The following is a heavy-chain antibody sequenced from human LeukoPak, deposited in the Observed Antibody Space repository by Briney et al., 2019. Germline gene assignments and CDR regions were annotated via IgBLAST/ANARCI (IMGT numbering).Heavy chain of an antibody. Sequence: SETLSLTCTVSGGSISSSSYYWGWIRQPPGKGLEWIGSIYYSGSTYYNPSLKSRVTISVDTSKNQFSLKLSSVTAADTAVYYCARHRRITMIVVVSNLGYWGQGTLVTVSS. D-gene: IGHD3-22*01. J-gene: IGHJ4*02. CDR2: IYYSGST. CDR1: GGSISSSSYY. CDR3: ARHRRITMIVVVSNLGY. V-gene: IGHV4-39*01.